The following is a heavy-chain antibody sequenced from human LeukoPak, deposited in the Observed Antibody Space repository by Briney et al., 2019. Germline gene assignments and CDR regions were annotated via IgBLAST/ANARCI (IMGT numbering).Heavy chain of an antibody. CDR2: IATDGRST. J-gene: IGHJ4*02. CDR3: VASPVGFYYGSGRYYFDN. V-gene: IGHV3-64D*06. Sequence: GGSLRLSCSASGFTFSDCNMHWVRQAPGKGLDYVASIATDGRSTFYVDSVKGRFTISRDNSKNTLSLQMSSLRAEDTAVYYCVASPVGFYYGSGRYYFDNWGQGTLVTVSS. CDR1: GFTFSDCN. D-gene: IGHD3-10*01.